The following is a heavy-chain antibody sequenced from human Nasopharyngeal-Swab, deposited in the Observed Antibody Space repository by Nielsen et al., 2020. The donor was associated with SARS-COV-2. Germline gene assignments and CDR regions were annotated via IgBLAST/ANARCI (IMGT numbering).Heavy chain of an antibody. CDR3: AKRDPFSGGYSSSWYPVGGFDY. V-gene: IGHV3-30*18. J-gene: IGHJ4*02. Sequence: GESLKISCAASGFTFSSYGMHWVRQAPGKGLEWVAVISYDGSNKYYADSVKGRFTISRDNSKNTLYLQMNSLRAEDTAVYYCAKRDPFSGGYSSSWYPVGGFDYWGQGTLVTVSS. D-gene: IGHD6-13*01. CDR1: GFTFSSYG. CDR2: ISYDGSNK.